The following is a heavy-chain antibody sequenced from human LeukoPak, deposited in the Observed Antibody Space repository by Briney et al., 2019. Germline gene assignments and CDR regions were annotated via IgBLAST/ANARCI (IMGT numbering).Heavy chain of an antibody. CDR1: GGSISSSNW. CDR2: IYHSGST. J-gene: IGHJ5*02. V-gene: IGHV4-4*02. CDR3: ATEGIAAAGTWFDP. Sequence: SETLSLTCAVSGGSISSSNWWSWGSQHPGKELEWIGEIYHSGSTNYNPSLKSRVTISVDKSKNQFSLKLSSVTAADTAVYYCATEGIAAAGTWFDPWGQGTLVTVSS. D-gene: IGHD6-13*01.